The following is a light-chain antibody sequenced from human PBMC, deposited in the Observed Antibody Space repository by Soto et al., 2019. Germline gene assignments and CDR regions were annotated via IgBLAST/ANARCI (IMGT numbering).Light chain of an antibody. CDR3: AAWDDSLNGYV. CDR2: SNN. Sequence: SVLTQPPSASGTPGQRVTISCSGSSSNIGSHTVNWYQQLPGTAPKLLIYSNNQRPSGVPDRFSGSKSGTSASLAISGLQSEDDADYYCAAWDDSLNGYVVGTGTRSPS. CDR1: SSNIGSHT. V-gene: IGLV1-44*01. J-gene: IGLJ1*01.